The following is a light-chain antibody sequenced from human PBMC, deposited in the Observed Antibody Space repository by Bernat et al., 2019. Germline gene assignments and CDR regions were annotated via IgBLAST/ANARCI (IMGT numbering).Light chain of an antibody. Sequence: QSALTQPASVSGSPGQSITISCTGTSSDVGGYKFVSWYQHHPGKAPKLIIYDVTNRPSGISDRFSGSKSANTASLTISGLRAEDEADYFCTSYTSTSALYVFGTGTKVTVL. J-gene: IGLJ1*01. V-gene: IGLV2-14*03. CDR3: TSYTSTSALYV. CDR2: DVT. CDR1: SSDVGGYKF.